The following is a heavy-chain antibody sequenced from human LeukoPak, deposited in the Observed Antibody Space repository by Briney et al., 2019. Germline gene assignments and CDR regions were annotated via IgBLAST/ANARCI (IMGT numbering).Heavy chain of an antibody. J-gene: IGHJ4*02. D-gene: IGHD3-22*01. V-gene: IGHV3-23*01. CDR1: GFTFSSYA. CDR2: ISGSGGST. Sequence: PGGSLRLSCAASGFTFSSYAMSWVRQAPGKGLEWVSAISGSGGSTYYADSVKGRFTISRDNAKNSLYPQMNSLRAEDTAVYYCAKDGYYDSSGLYYFDYWGQGTLVTVSS. CDR3: AKDGYYDSSGLYYFDY.